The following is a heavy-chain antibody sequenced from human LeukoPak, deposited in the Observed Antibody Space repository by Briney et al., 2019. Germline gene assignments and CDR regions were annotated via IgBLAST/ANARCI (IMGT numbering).Heavy chain of an antibody. J-gene: IGHJ4*02. V-gene: IGHV3-23*01. Sequence: GGSLRLSCAASGFTFSSYAMHWVRQAAGKGLEWVSTIRGSGGSTYNADSVKGRFTIARDNSKNTLYLQMNSLRAEDTAVYFCAKGRGWLQFFDYWGQGTLVTVSS. CDR2: IRGSGGST. D-gene: IGHD5-24*01. CDR1: GFTFSSYA. CDR3: AKGRGWLQFFDY.